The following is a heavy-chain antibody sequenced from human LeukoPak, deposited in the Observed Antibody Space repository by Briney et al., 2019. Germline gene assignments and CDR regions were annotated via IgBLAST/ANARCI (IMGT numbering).Heavy chain of an antibody. CDR1: GYTLTELS. CDR2: FDPEDGET. V-gene: IGHV1-24*01. J-gene: IGHJ4*02. D-gene: IGHD4-17*01. Sequence: ASVKVSCKVSGYTLTELSMHWVRQAPGKGLEWMGGFDPEDGETIYAQKFQGRVTMTEDTSTDTAYMELSSLRAEDTAVYYCATSPPTVTTIILSGYYFDYWGQGTLVTVSS. CDR3: ATSPPTVTTIILSGYYFDY.